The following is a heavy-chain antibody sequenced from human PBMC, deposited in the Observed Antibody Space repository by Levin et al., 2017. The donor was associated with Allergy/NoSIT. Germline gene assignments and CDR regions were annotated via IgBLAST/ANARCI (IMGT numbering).Heavy chain of an antibody. CDR2: ISGSGGST. CDR3: AKKKRARTSSGYYYSLYYGMDV. V-gene: IGHV3-23*01. J-gene: IGHJ6*02. D-gene: IGHD3-22*01. Sequence: GGSLRLSCAASGFTFSSYAMSWVRQAPGKGLEWVSAISGSGGSTYYADSVKGRFTISRDNSKNTLYLQMNSLRAEDTAVYYCAKKKRARTSSGYYYSLYYGMDVWGQGTTVTVSS. CDR1: GFTFSSYA.